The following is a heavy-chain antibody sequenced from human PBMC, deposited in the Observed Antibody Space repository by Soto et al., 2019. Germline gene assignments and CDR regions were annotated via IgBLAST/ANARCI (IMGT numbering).Heavy chain of an antibody. D-gene: IGHD6-19*01. CDR2: ISGSGGST. Sequence: GGSLRLSCAAPGFTFSSYAMSWVRQAPGKGLEWVSAISGSGGSTYYADSVKGRFTISRDNSKNTLYLQMNSLRAEDTAVYYCAKDSGAYSSGYYFDYWGQGTLVTVSS. V-gene: IGHV3-23*01. J-gene: IGHJ4*02. CDR1: GFTFSSYA. CDR3: AKDSGAYSSGYYFDY.